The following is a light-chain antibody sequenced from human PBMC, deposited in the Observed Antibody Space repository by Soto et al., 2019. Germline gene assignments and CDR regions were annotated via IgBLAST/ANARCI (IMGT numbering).Light chain of an antibody. CDR1: QSVSNN. Sequence: EVVMTQSPATLSVSPGERATLSCRASQSVSNNYLAWYQQKPGQAPRLLIYGASTRATGIPARFSGSGSGTEFTLTISSLQSEDFAVYYCQQYNNWPLFFGGGTKVDIK. CDR2: GAS. J-gene: IGKJ4*01. CDR3: QQYNNWPLF. V-gene: IGKV3-15*01.